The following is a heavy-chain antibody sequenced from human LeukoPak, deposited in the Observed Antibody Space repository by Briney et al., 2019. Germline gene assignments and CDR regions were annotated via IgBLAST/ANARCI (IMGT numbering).Heavy chain of an antibody. Sequence: GGSLRLSCSASGFTFSSYAMHWVRHAPGKGLEYVSAISSNGGSTYYADSVKGRFTISRDNSKNTLYLQMSSLRAEDTAVYYCVKDRYDFWSGYYGYFDYWGQGTLVTVSS. J-gene: IGHJ4*02. CDR3: VKDRYDFWSGYYGYFDY. D-gene: IGHD3-3*01. CDR1: GFTFSSYA. CDR2: ISSNGGST. V-gene: IGHV3-64D*09.